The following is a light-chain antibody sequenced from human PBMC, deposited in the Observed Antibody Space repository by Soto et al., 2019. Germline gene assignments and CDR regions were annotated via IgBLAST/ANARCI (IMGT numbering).Light chain of an antibody. CDR1: NTDVGGYNY. V-gene: IGLV2-8*01. CDR2: EVN. CDR3: SSYLNYNSEV. Sequence: QSALTQPPSASGSPGESVTISCTGTNTDVGGYNYVSWYQRHPGKAPKLIIYEVNKRPSGVPDRFSGSKSGNTASLTVSGLQAEDEADYYCSSYLNYNSEVFGTGNKVTVL. J-gene: IGLJ1*01.